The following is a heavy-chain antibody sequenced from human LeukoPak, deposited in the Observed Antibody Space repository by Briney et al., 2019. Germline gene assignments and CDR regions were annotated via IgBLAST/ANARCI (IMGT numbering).Heavy chain of an antibody. CDR3: AKRRTSSWYFDL. CDR2: IGTSGGST. CDR1: GFTFIDYA. D-gene: IGHD3/OR15-3a*01. J-gene: IGHJ2*01. V-gene: IGHV3-23*01. Sequence: GGSLRLSCAASGFTFIDYAMSWVRQAPGKGLEWVSGIGTSGGSTYYADSVKGRFTISRDNSKNTLYLQMDSLRAEDTAVYYCAKRRTSSWYFDLWGRGTLVTVSS.